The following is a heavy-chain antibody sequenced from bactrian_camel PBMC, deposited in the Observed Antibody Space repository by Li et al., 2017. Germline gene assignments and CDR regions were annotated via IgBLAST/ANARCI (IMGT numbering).Heavy chain of an antibody. Sequence: HVQLVESGGGSAQAGGSLRLSCAASGNINDVNFMGWFRQESSGKEREGVAAIDRRSGATVVSDSVKGRFAISQDNAKNTIYLQMNTLKSDDTAVYSCAAGRHVCYAGSVVREYWYTSWGQGTQVTVS. J-gene: IGHJ4*01. CDR3: AAGRHVCYAGSVVREYWYTS. V-gene: IGHV3S54*01. CDR1: GNINDVNF. D-gene: IGHD3*01. CDR2: IDRRSGAT.